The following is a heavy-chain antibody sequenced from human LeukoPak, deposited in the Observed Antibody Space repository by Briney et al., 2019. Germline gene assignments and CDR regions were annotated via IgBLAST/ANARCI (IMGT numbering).Heavy chain of an antibody. V-gene: IGHV1-46*01. Sequence: ASVKVSCKASGYTFTNYYMHWVRQAPGQGLEWMGIINPSGCSTSYAQKFQGRVTMTRDMSTSTVYMELSSLRSEDTAVYYCARDFNRITMIVVVHGGYYFDYWGQGTLVTVSS. D-gene: IGHD3-22*01. CDR2: INPSGCST. CDR3: ARDFNRITMIVVVHGGYYFDY. J-gene: IGHJ4*02. CDR1: GYTFTNYY.